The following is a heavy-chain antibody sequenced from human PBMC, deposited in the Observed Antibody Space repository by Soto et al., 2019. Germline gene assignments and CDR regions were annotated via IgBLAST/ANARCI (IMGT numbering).Heavy chain of an antibody. CDR2: IIPIFGTA. D-gene: IGHD3-22*01. V-gene: IGHV1-69*13. J-gene: IGHJ4*02. Sequence: SVKVSCKASGGTFSSYAISWVRQAPGQGLEWMGGIIPIFGTANYAQKFQGRVTITADESTSTAYMELSSLRSEDTAVYYCARTHDSSGYTRLYYFDYCGQVTLVTVSS. CDR3: ARTHDSSGYTRLYYFDY. CDR1: GGTFSSYA.